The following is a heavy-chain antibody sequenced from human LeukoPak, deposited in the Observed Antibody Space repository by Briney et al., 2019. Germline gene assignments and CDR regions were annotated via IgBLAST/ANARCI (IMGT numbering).Heavy chain of an antibody. V-gene: IGHV4-34*01. Sequence: TSETLSLTCAVYGGSFSGYYWSWIRQPPGKGLEWIGEINHSGSTNYNPSLKSRVTISVDTSKNQFSLKLSSVTAADTAVYYCARVPPPVYSSSWSYYYYYYTDVWGKGTTVTISS. J-gene: IGHJ6*03. CDR3: ARVPPPVYSSSWSYYYYYYTDV. D-gene: IGHD6-13*01. CDR1: GGSFSGYY. CDR2: INHSGST.